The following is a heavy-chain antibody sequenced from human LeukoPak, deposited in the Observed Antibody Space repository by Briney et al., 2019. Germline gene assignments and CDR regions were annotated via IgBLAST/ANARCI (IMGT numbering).Heavy chain of an antibody. CDR3: ARSITGTTADGYYYYYYMDV. D-gene: IGHD1-7*01. J-gene: IGHJ6*03. Sequence: SVKVSCKASGGTFSSYANSWVRQAPGQGLERMGGIIPIFGTANYAQKFQGRVTITTDESTSTAYMELSSLRSEDTAVYYCARSITGTTADGYYYYYYMDVWGKGTTVTVSS. CDR2: IIPIFGTA. V-gene: IGHV1-69*05. CDR1: GGTFSSYA.